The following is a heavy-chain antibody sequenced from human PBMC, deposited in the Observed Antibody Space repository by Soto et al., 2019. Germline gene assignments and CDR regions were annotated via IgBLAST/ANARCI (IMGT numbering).Heavy chain of an antibody. J-gene: IGHJ4*02. Sequence: EVQLVESGEDLVQPGGSLRLSCAASGFTFSSYWMTWVRQAPGKGLAWVANIKEDGSQKYYVGSVEGRFTISRDNAKNSLYLQMNSLRAEDTAVYYCARDRQWGADDYCWRQGTLVSVSS. D-gene: IGHD1-26*01. CDR1: GFTFSSYW. V-gene: IGHV3-7*01. CDR2: IKEDGSQK. CDR3: ARDRQWGADDYC.